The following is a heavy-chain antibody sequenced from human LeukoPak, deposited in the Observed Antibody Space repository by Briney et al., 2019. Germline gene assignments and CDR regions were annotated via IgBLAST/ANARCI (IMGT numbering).Heavy chain of an antibody. CDR3: AIDYSNRNWFDP. J-gene: IGHJ5*02. CDR2: IYPGDSDT. V-gene: IGHV5-51*01. CDR1: GFSFSNYW. Sequence: HGESLKISCEGSGFSFSNYWIAGVRQVRGKGLECMGIIYPGDSDTRYSPSFQGQVTISADKSISTAYLQWSSLKASDTAMYYCAIDYSNRNWFDPWGQGTLVTVSS. D-gene: IGHD4-11*01.